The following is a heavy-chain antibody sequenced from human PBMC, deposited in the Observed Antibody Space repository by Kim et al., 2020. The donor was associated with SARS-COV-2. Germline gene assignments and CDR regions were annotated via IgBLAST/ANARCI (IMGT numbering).Heavy chain of an antibody. J-gene: IGHJ4*02. D-gene: IGHD2-15*01. V-gene: IGHV3-30*18. CDR2: VSYEGRNT. Sequence: GGSLRLSCVASGLNFSNYGMHWVRQAPGKGLEWVGIVSYEGRNTYYAGSVAGRFTISRDNSRNTLSLQMNSLRTEDTALYYCVKEAAFATIVVDYYFDYWGQGTLVTVSS. CDR3: VKEAAFATIVVDYYFDY. CDR1: GLNFSNYG.